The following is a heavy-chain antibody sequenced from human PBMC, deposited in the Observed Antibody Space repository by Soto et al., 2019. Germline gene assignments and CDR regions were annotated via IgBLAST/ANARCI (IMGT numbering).Heavy chain of an antibody. D-gene: IGHD6-6*01. V-gene: IGHV4-34*02. CDR2: INHSGRT. CDR1: GGSFNSFY. Sequence: QVQLQQWGAGLLKHSGTLSLTCAVSGGSFNSFYWCWIRQAPGKGLEWIGEINHSGRTNYNPSLKIRVTILEDPSKRPCSLNLTSVTAADTAVYSCAREYSSSYCFDYWGQGTLVTVSS. CDR3: AREYSSSYCFDY. J-gene: IGHJ4*02.